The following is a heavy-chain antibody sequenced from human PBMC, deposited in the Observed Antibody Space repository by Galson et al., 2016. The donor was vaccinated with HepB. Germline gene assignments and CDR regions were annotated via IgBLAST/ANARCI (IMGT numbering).Heavy chain of an antibody. D-gene: IGHD6-19*01. Sequence: SLRLSCAASGFTFSSYGMHWVRQAPGQGLEWVAVIWYDGSNKYYADSVKGRFTISRDNSKNTLYLQMNSLRAEDKAVDYCAVSRGWRPEFDYWGQGTLVTVSS. V-gene: IGHV3-33*01. J-gene: IGHJ4*02. CDR1: GFTFSSYG. CDR3: AVSRGWRPEFDY. CDR2: IWYDGSNK.